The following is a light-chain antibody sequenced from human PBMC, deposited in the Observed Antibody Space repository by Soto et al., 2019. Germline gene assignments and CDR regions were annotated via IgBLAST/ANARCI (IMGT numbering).Light chain of an antibody. CDR2: EAS. V-gene: IGLV2-8*01. J-gene: IGLJ1*01. Sequence: QSALTQPPSASGSPGQSVTISCTGTSSDVGGYNFVSWFQQHPGKVPKLIMYEASKRPSGVPDRFSGSKSGNTASLTVSGLQADDEADYYCSSYAATVYVFGTGTKVTVL. CDR1: SSDVGGYNF. CDR3: SSYAATVYV.